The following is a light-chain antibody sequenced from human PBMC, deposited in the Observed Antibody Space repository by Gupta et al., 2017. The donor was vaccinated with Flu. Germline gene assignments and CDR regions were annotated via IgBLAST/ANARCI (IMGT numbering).Light chain of an antibody. CDR2: DAS. Sequence: DIQMTQSPSSLSASVGDRVTNTCQASQDISNYLNWYQQKPGKAPKLLIYDASNLETGVPSRFSGSGSGTDFTFTISSLQPEDIATYYCQQYDNLFGPGTKVDIK. CDR3: QQYDNL. CDR1: QDISNY. J-gene: IGKJ3*01. V-gene: IGKV1-33*01.